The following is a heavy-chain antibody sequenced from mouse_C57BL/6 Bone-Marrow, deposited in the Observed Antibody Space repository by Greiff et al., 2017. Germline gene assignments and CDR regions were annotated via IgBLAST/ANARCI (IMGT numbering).Heavy chain of an antibody. D-gene: IGHD2-3*01. CDR1: GYAFSSSW. CDR2: IYPGDGDT. CDR3: ARYYDGYYVDV. V-gene: IGHV1-82*01. J-gene: IGHJ1*03. Sequence: LQQSGPELVKPGASVKISCKASGYAFSSSWMNWVKQRPGKGLEWIGRIYPGDGDTNYNGKFKGKATLTADKSSSTAYMQLSSLTSEDSAVYFCARYYDGYYVDVWGTGTTVTVSS.